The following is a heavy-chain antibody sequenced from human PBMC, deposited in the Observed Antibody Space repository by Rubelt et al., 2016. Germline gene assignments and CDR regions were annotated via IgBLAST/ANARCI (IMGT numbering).Heavy chain of an antibody. D-gene: IGHD3-10*01. J-gene: IGHJ4*02. CDR3: ASRGRYYGSGSYPPRTGIVDY. CDR1: GGSFSGYY. V-gene: IGHV4-34*01. CDR2: INHSGST. Sequence: VQLQQWGAGLLKPSETLSLTCAVYGGSFSGYYWSWIRQPPGKGLEWIGEINHSGSTHYNPSLKRRVTISVMTSKNQLPLKLSSVTASDTAVYYCASRGRYYGSGSYPPRTGIVDYWGQGTLVTVSS.